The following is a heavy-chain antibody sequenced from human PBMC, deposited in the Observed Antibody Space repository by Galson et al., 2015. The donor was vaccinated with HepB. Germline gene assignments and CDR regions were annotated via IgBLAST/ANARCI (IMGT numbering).Heavy chain of an antibody. Sequence: SVKVSCKGSGGTFSSYIITWVRQAPGQGLEWMGRIISMVDIASYAQKFQGRVTITADKSTSTAYMELSSLRSADTAVYYCARESVNYYGSGSYSDAFYIWGQGTMVTVST. J-gene: IGHJ3*02. CDR3: ARESVNYYGSGSYSDAFYI. V-gene: IGHV1-69*04. CDR1: GGTFSSYI. D-gene: IGHD3-10*01. CDR2: IISMVDIA.